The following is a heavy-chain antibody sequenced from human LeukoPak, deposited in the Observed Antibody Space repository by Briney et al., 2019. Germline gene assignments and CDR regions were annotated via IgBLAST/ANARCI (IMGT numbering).Heavy chain of an antibody. J-gene: IGHJ4*02. CDR1: GFTFSSYS. CDR2: IYGGGST. V-gene: IGHV3-66*01. Sequence: GGSLRLSCAASGFTFSSYSMNWVRQAPGKGLEWVSVIYGGGSTYYADSVKGRFTISRDTPKNTLYLQMNSLRAEDTAVYYCARDVHSGAFDYWGQGTLVTVSS. CDR3: ARDVHSGAFDY. D-gene: IGHD6-19*01.